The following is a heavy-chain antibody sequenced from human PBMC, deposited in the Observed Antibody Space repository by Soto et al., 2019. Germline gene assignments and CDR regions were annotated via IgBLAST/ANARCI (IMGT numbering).Heavy chain of an antibody. V-gene: IGHV5-51*01. D-gene: IGHD3-10*02. J-gene: IGHJ4*02. CDR2: IYPGDSET. CDR1: GYSFSSYW. CDR3: ARVDHRGYFSVLTDF. Sequence: PGESLKISCKGSGYSFSSYWIGWVRQMPGKGLEWMGFIYPGDSETRYSPSFQGQVTISVDKSISTAYLQWSSLKASDTAIYYCARVDHRGYFSVLTDFWGQGILVTVSS.